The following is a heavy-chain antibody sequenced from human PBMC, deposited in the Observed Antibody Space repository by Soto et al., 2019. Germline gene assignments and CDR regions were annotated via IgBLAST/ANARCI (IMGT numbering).Heavy chain of an antibody. V-gene: IGHV1-18*01. J-gene: IGHJ6*02. CDR1: GYTFTSYG. CDR3: ARSGIAAAELPYYYGMDV. D-gene: IGHD6-13*01. Sequence: ASVKVSCKASGYTFTSYGISWVRQAPGQGLEWMGWISAYNGNTNYAQKLQGRVTMTTDTSTSTAYMELRSLRSEDTAVYYCARSGIAAAELPYYYGMDVWGQGTTVTVSS. CDR2: ISAYNGNT.